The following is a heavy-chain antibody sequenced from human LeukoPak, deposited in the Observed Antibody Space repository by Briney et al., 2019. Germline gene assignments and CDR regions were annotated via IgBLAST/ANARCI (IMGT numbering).Heavy chain of an antibody. CDR2: IKEDGSDK. CDR3: ARDRGVAGLFDY. Sequence: GGSLRLSCAASGFTFSSYWMSWVRQSPGKGLEWVANIKEDGSDKNYVDSVKGRFTISRDNAKNSLYLQINSLRAEDTAVYYCARDRGVAGLFDYWGQGILVTVSS. V-gene: IGHV3-7*01. CDR1: GFTFSSYW. D-gene: IGHD6-19*01. J-gene: IGHJ4*02.